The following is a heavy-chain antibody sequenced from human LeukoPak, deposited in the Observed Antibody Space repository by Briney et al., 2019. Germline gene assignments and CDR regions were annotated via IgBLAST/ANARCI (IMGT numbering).Heavy chain of an antibody. V-gene: IGHV3-21*01. CDR1: GFTFSSYS. J-gene: IGHJ4*02. CDR3: ARDVGGYSYGFVY. CDR2: ISSSSSYI. Sequence: GGSLRLSCAASGFTFSSYSMNWVRQAPGKGLEWVSSISSSSSYIYYADSVKGRFTISRDNAKNSLYLQMNSLRAEDTAVYYCARDVGGYSYGFVYWGQGTLVIVSS. D-gene: IGHD5-18*01.